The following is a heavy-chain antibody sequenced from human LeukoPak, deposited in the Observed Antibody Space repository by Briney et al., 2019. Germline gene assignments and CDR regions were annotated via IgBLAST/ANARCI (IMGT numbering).Heavy chain of an antibody. V-gene: IGHV3-23*01. Sequence: GGSLRLSCAASGFTFSTYAMSWVRQAPGKGLEWVSAISGSGGNTYYADSVKGRFTISRDNSKNTLYLQMNSLRAEDTAVYYCAKDPARPYDSSGYYSDYWGQGILATVSS. CDR3: AKDPARPYDSSGYYSDY. CDR1: GFTFSTYA. CDR2: ISGSGGNT. D-gene: IGHD3-22*01. J-gene: IGHJ4*02.